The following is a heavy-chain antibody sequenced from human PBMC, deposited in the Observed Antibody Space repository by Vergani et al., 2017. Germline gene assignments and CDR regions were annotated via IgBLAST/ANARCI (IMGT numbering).Heavy chain of an antibody. D-gene: IGHD3-9*01. CDR3: ARTESFILRYFHWAL. CDR1: GGSITYGAFY. Sequence: QLQLQESGPGLVKPSETLSLTCTVSGGSITYGAFYWGWIRQSPGKGLEWIGSIYYSENKFYNPSLESRVTLSIDTTKNQFSLEVTSVTAADTAIYFCARTESFILRYFHWALWGQGTLVTVSS. CDR2: IYYSENK. J-gene: IGHJ4*02. V-gene: IGHV4-39*01.